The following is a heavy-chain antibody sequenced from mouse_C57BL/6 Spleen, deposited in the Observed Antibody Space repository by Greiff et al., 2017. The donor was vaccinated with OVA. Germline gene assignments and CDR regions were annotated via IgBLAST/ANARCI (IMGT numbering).Heavy chain of an antibody. J-gene: IGHJ2*01. Sequence: EVKLVESGGGLVKPGGSLKLSCAASGFTFSSYTMSWVRQTPEKRLEWVATISGGGGNTYYPDSVKGRFTISRDNANNTLYLQMSSLRSEDTALYYCAREFSYCFDYWGQGTTLTVSS. CDR3: AREFSYCFDY. V-gene: IGHV5-9*01. CDR2: ISGGGGNT. CDR1: GFTFSSYT.